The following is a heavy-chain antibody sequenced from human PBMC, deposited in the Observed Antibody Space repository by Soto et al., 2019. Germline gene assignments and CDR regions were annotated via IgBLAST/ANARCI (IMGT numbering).Heavy chain of an antibody. V-gene: IGHV3-72*01. CDR1: GFTLSDHH. CDR3: ATAPAV. CDR2: SRSKANSYTT. D-gene: IGHD6-19*01. Sequence: GGSLRLSCAGSGFTLSDHHMDWIRQAPGKGLEWVGRSRSKANSYTTEYAASVKGRFTISRDESKNSLYLQMNSLKIEDTALYYCATAPAVWGQGALDTVSS. J-gene: IGHJ4*02.